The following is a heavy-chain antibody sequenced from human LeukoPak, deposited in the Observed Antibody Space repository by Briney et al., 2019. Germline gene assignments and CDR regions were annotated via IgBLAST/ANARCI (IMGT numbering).Heavy chain of an antibody. V-gene: IGHV4-59*12. J-gene: IGHJ4*02. D-gene: IGHD6-13*01. CDR2: IYYSGST. Sequence: SETLSLTRTVSGGSISSYYWSWIRQPPGKGLEWIGYIYYSGSTNYNPSLKSRVTISVDTSKNQFSLKLSSVTAADTAVYYCARGPSSSSWYKVFDYWGQGTLVTVSS. CDR1: GGSISSYY. CDR3: ARGPSSSSWYKVFDY.